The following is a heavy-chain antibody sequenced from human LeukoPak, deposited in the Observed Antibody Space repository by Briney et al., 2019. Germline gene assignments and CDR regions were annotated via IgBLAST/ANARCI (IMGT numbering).Heavy chain of an antibody. CDR2: IWYDGSNK. Sequence: GGSLRLSCAASGFTFSSYGMHWVRQAPGKGLEWVAVIWYDGSNKYYADSVKGRFTISRDNSKNTLCLQMNSLRAEDTAVYYCARDLGQHRELYFDYWGQGTLVTVSS. D-gene: IGHD6-13*01. CDR1: GFTFSSYG. V-gene: IGHV3-33*01. CDR3: ARDLGQHRELYFDY. J-gene: IGHJ4*02.